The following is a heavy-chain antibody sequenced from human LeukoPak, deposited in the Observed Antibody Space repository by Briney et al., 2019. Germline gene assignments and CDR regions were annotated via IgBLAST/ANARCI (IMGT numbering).Heavy chain of an antibody. D-gene: IGHD5-18*01. V-gene: IGHV4-59*01. J-gene: IGHJ5*02. Sequence: PSETLSLTCTVSGGSISSYYWSWIRQPPGKGLEWIGYIYYSGSTNYNPSLKSRVTISVDTSKNQFSLKLSSVTAADTAVYYCARSLARGYSYGYSWFDPWGQGTLVTVSS. CDR2: IYYSGST. CDR1: GGSISSYY. CDR3: ARSLARGYSYGYSWFDP.